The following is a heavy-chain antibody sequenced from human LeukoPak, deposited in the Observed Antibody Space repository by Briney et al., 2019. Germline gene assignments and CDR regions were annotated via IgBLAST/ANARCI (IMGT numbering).Heavy chain of an antibody. CDR1: GGSISSSSYY. CDR2: IYYSGST. V-gene: IGHV4-39*01. J-gene: IGHJ4*02. D-gene: IGHD4-23*01. CDR3: ARTAVVTGGFDY. Sequence: ASETLSLTCTVSGGSISSSSYYWGWIRQPPGKGLEWIGSIYYSGSTYYNPSLKSRVTISVDTSKNQFSLKLSSVTAADTAVYYCARTAVVTGGFDYWSQGTLVTVSS.